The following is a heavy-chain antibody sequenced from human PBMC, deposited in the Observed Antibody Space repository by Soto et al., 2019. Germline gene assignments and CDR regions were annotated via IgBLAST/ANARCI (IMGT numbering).Heavy chain of an antibody. D-gene: IGHD6-19*01. J-gene: IGHJ4*02. CDR3: ARASIAVASRNQLDY. V-gene: IGHV1-3*01. CDR2: INAANGHT. CDR1: GYFFTSYA. Sequence: QVQLVQSGPEVKKTGASVKVSCRASGYFFTSYAIHWVRQAPGPRLEWLGWINAANGHTKYSQNFQGRVIITRDTSAYTVYMEESSLKSGDTAVYYCARASIAVASRNQLDYWGQGTRVTVFS.